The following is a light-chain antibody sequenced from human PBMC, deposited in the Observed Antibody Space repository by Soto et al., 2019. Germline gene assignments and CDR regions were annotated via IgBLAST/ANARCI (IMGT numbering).Light chain of an antibody. CDR2: DAS. CDR3: QQRSNWYT. CDR1: QSVTTS. Sequence: EIVLTQSPATLSLSPGERATLSCRASQSVTTSLAWYQQEPGQAPRLLIYDASNRATGIPGRFSGSGSGTDFTLTVSSLEPEDFAAYYCQQRSNWYTFGQGTKVDIK. V-gene: IGKV3-11*01. J-gene: IGKJ2*01.